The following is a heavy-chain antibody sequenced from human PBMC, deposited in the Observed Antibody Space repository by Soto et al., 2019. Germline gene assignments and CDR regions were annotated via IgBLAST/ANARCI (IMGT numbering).Heavy chain of an antibody. V-gene: IGHV2-5*02. J-gene: IGHJ4*02. D-gene: IGHD5-18*01. CDR1: GFSLSTSGVG. Sequence: SGPTLVNPTQTLTLTCTFSGFSLSTSGVGVGWIRQPPGKALEWLGIIFWDDDKRYRPSLKSRLTITKDTSKNQLVLTMTNMDPVDTGTYYCAHLLLKQLWPRAPVVYWCQGTPVTVSS. CDR2: IFWDDDK. CDR3: AHLLLKQLWPRAPVVY.